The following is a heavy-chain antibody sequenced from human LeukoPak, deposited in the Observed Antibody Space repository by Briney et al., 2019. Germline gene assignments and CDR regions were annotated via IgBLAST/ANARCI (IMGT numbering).Heavy chain of an antibody. Sequence: GRSLRLSCAASGFTFDDYAMHWVRQAPGKGLEWVSGISWNSGSIGYADSVKGRFTISRDNAKNSLYLQMNSLRAEDTALYYCAKVRLRYHYYYMDVWSKGTTVTVSS. CDR3: AKVRLRYHYYYMDV. V-gene: IGHV3-9*01. D-gene: IGHD3-9*01. J-gene: IGHJ6*03. CDR2: ISWNSGSI. CDR1: GFTFDDYA.